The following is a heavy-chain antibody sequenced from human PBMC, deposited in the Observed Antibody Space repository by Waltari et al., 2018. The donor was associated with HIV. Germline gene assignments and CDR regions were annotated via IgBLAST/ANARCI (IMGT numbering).Heavy chain of an antibody. V-gene: IGHV3-74*01. J-gene: IGHJ6*02. D-gene: IGHD3-16*01. CDR2: IHNDGSST. CDR1: GFTFRTYW. CDR3: TRDGGGHPFVGYGMDV. Sequence: PGGSLRLSCAASGFTFRTYWMHWVRQGPGKGLVWVSGIHNDGSSTSYADSVKGRFTISRDNAKNTLFLQMNSLRVEDTAVYYCTRDGGGHPFVGYGMDVWGQGTTVTVSS.